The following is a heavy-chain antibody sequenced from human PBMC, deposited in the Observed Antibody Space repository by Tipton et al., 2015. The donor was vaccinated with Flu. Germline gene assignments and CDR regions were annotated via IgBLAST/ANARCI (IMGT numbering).Heavy chain of an antibody. V-gene: IGHV1-18*04. Sequence: QLVQSGAEVKKPGASVKVSCKASGYTFTSYGISWVRQAPGQGLEWMGWISAYNGNTNYAQKLQGRVTMTTDTSTSTAYMELRSLRSDDTAVYYCAREAVDYYDSSGYSLHSLLYYYYYMDVWGKGTTVTVSS. CDR2: ISAYNGNT. CDR3: AREAVDYYDSSGYSLHSLLYYYYYMDV. CDR1: GYTFTSYG. J-gene: IGHJ6*03. D-gene: IGHD3-22*01.